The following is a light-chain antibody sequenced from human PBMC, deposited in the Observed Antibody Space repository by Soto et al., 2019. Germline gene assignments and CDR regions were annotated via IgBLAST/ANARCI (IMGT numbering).Light chain of an antibody. J-gene: IGKJ5*01. Sequence: DIQMTQSPSTLSASLGDRVTITCRASQSISSWLAWYQQKPGKAPKLLIYAASTLQSGVPSRLSGSGSGTDFTLTISSLQPEDFATYYCQQANTFPTFGQGTRLEIK. CDR1: QSISSW. CDR2: AAS. V-gene: IGKV1-12*01. CDR3: QQANTFPT.